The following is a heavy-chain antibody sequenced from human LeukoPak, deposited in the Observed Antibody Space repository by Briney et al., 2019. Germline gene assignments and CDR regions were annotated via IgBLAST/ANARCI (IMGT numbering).Heavy chain of an antibody. V-gene: IGHV3-9*03. CDR2: ITWDGGSI. D-gene: IGHD3-3*01. CDR1: AFTFGDYT. Sequence: GRTLRLSCVIDAFTFGDYTMHWVRQVPGKGLGWLSGITWDGGSIAYADPVKGRFTISRDNAKSSLYLQKNSLRNEDMAFYFCTKGYTFHGVAHDSGYFDYWGQGTLVTVSS. CDR3: TKGYTFHGVAHDSGYFDY. J-gene: IGHJ4*02.